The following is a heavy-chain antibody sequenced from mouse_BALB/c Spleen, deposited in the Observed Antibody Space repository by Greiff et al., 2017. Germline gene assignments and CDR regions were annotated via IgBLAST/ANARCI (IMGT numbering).Heavy chain of an antibody. V-gene: IGHV5-9-3*01. Sequence: EVKLMESGGGLVKPGGSLKLSCAASGFTFSSYAMSWVRQTPEKRLEWVATISSGGSYTYYPDSVKGRFTISRDNAKNTLYLQMSSLRSEDTAMYYCARGYGNYAMDYWGQGTSVTVSS. D-gene: IGHD2-1*01. CDR2: ISSGGSYT. CDR1: GFTFSSYA. CDR3: ARGYGNYAMDY. J-gene: IGHJ4*01.